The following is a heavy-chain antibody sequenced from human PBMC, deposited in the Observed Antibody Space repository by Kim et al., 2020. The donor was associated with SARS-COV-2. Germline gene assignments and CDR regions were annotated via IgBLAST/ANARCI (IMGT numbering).Heavy chain of an antibody. V-gene: IGHV1-18*01. Sequence: ASVKVSCKASGYTFTSYGISWVRQAPGQGLEWMGWISAYNGNTNYAQKLQGRVTMTTDTSTSTAYMELWSLRSDDTAVYYCVRITMVRGVTAWFDPWGQGTLVTVSS. CDR3: VRITMVRGVTAWFDP. J-gene: IGHJ5*02. D-gene: IGHD3-10*01. CDR1: GYTFTSYG. CDR2: ISAYNGNT.